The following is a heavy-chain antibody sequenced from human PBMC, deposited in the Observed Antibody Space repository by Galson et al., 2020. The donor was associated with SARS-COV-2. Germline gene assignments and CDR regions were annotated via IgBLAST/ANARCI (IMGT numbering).Heavy chain of an antibody. D-gene: IGHD3-9*01. CDR1: GFTFSSYG. CDR2: ISYDGSNK. V-gene: IGHV3-30*18. J-gene: IGHJ5*02. Sequence: GESLKISCAASGFTFSSYGMHWVRQAPGKGLEWVAVISYDGSNKYYADSVKGRFTISRDNSKNTLYLQMNSLRAEDTAVYYCAKEATYYDILTGYLSYSNLYNWFDPWGQGTLVTVSS. CDR3: AKEATYYDILTGYLSYSNLYNWFDP.